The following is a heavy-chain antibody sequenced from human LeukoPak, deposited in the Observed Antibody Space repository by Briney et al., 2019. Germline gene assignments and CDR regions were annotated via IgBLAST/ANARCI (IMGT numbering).Heavy chain of an antibody. CDR1: GYTFTSYA. CDR3: ARGGGYCSGGSCYYNYFDY. CDR2: IIPIFGTA. D-gene: IGHD2-15*01. J-gene: IGHJ4*02. V-gene: IGHV1-69*13. Sequence: GASVKVSCKASGYTFTSYAISWVRQAPGQGLEWMGGIIPIFGTANYAQKFQGRVTITADESTSTAYMELSSLRSEDTAVYYCARGGGYCSGGSCYYNYFDYWGQGTLVTVSS.